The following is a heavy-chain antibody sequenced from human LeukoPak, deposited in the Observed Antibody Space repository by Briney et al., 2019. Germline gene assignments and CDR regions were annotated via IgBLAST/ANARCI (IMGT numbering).Heavy chain of an antibody. CDR1: GYTLTELS. D-gene: IGHD5-12*01. CDR2: FDPEGGET. CDR3: ATVSIGGYDPRHFNYYGMDV. J-gene: IGHJ6*02. Sequence: ASVKVSCEVSGYTLTELSMHWVRQAPGKGLEWMGGFDPEGGETIYAQKFQGRVTMTEDTSTDTAYMELSSLRSEDTAVYYCATVSIGGYDPRHFNYYGMDVWGQGTTVTVSS. V-gene: IGHV1-24*01.